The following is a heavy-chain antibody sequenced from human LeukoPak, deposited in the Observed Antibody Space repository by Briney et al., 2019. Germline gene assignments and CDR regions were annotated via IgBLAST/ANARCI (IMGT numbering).Heavy chain of an antibody. J-gene: IGHJ4*02. V-gene: IGHV3-30*04. D-gene: IGHD6-19*01. CDR3: ARDTYTSGWYAGWNY. CDR1: GFTFNNYA. CDR2: ASYDGHNN. Sequence: PGRSLRLSCAVSGFTFNNYAMHWVRQAPGKGLEWVAVASYDGHNNYYADSVKGRFTISRDNSKNTLYLQMNSPRAEDTAVYYCARDTYTSGWYAGWNYWGQGTLVTVSS.